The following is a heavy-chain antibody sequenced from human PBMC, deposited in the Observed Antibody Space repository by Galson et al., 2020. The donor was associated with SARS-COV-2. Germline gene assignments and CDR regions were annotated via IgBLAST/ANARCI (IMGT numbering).Heavy chain of an antibody. CDR3: AKDRAAAGSKYFQH. D-gene: IGHD6-13*01. V-gene: IGHV3-9*01. Sequence: GGSLRLSCAASGFTFDDYAMHWVRQAPGKGLEWVSGISWNSGSIGYADSVKGRFTISRDNAKNSLYLQMNSLRAEDTALYYCAKDRAAAGSKYFQHWGQGTLVTVSS. CDR1: GFTFDDYA. J-gene: IGHJ1*01. CDR2: ISWNSGSI.